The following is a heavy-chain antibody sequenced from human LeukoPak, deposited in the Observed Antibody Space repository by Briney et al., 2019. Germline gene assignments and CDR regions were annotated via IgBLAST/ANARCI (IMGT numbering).Heavy chain of an antibody. CDR1: GGSINSYY. CDR3: ARGLYDFWSGYYDY. CDR2: INHSGST. V-gene: IGHV4-34*01. D-gene: IGHD3-3*01. J-gene: IGHJ4*02. Sequence: KTSETLSLTCTVSGGSINSYYWSWIRQPPGKGLEWIGEINHSGSTNYNPSLKSRVTISVDTSKNQFSLKLSSVTAADAAVYYCARGLYDFWSGYYDYWGQGTLVTVSS.